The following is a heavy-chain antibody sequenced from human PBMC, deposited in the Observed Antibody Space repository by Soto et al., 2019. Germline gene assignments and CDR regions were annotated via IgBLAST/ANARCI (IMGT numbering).Heavy chain of an antibody. V-gene: IGHV3-33*01. Sequence: LRLSCAASGFTFGNHAMHWVRQAPGKGLEWVALIWFDGSGRYYANSVKGRFTISRDNSKSTLYLQMNSLSAEDTAVYFCGRDQGGRRLPYYYYGMDVWGQGTTVTVSS. CDR3: GRDQGGRRLPYYYYGMDV. CDR1: GFTFGNHA. J-gene: IGHJ6*02. D-gene: IGHD1-1*01. CDR2: IWFDGSGR.